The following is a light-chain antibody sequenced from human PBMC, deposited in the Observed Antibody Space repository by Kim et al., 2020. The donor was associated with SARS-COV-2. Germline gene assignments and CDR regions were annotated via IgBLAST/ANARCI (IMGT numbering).Light chain of an antibody. CDR2: GAS. CDR3: QQYGSSRT. V-gene: IGKV3-20*01. CDR1: ESVSSSY. Sequence: SPGERATLACRASESVSSSYLAWYRQKPGQAPRLRIYGASSRATGIPDRFRGSESGTDFTLTISRLEPEDFAVYYCQQYGSSRTFGQGTKVDIK. J-gene: IGKJ1*01.